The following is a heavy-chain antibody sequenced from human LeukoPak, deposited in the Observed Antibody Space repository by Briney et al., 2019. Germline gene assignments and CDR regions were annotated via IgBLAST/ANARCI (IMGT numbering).Heavy chain of an antibody. Sequence: ASVKVSFKASGYTFTSYDINWVRQATGQGLEWRGWMNPNSGNTGYAQKFQGRVTMTRNTSISTAYMELSSLRSEDTAVYYCVRVPDSSSWYWGQNWFDPWGQGTLVTVSS. D-gene: IGHD6-13*01. V-gene: IGHV1-8*01. CDR1: GYTFTSYD. J-gene: IGHJ5*02. CDR2: MNPNSGNT. CDR3: VRVPDSSSWYWGQNWFDP.